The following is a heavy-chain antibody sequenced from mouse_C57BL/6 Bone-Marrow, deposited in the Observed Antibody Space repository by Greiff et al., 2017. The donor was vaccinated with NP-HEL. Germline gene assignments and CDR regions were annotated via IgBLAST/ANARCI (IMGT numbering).Heavy chain of an antibody. D-gene: IGHD3-2*02. CDR3: ARQLRLSYYAMDY. J-gene: IGHJ4*01. CDR1: GYTFTSYW. V-gene: IGHV1-7*01. Sequence: QVQLQQSGAELAKPGASVKLSCKASGYTFTSYWMHWVKQRPGQGLEWIGYINPSSGYIKYNQKFKDKATLTADKSSSTAYMQLSSLTYEDSAVYYCARQLRLSYYAMDYWGQGTSVTVSS. CDR2: INPSSGYI.